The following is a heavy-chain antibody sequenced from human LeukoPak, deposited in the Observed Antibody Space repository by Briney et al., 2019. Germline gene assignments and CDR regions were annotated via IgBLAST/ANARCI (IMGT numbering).Heavy chain of an antibody. J-gene: IGHJ4*02. CDR1: GFTFSSYS. CDR3: ARWRSYCSGGSCPYYFDY. D-gene: IGHD2-15*01. V-gene: IGHV3-21*01. Sequence: GGSLRLSCAASGFTFSSYSMNWVRQAPGKGLEWVSSISRSSSYIYYADSVKGRFTISRDNAKNSLYLQMNSLRAEDTAVYYCARWRSYCSGGSCPYYFDYWGQGTLVTVSS. CDR2: ISRSSSYI.